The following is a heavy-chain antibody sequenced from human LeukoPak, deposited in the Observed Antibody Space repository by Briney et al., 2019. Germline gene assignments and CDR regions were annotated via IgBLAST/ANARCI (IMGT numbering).Heavy chain of an antibody. D-gene: IGHD4-11*01. CDR3: AKGENDYSNYAGFDY. CDR2: IRYDGSNK. CDR1: GFTFSSYG. Sequence: GGSLRLSCAASGFTFSSYGMHWVRQAPGKGLEWVAFIRYDGSNKYYADSVKGRFTISRDNSKNTLYLQMNSLRAEDTAVYYCAKGENDYSNYAGFDYWGQGTLVTVSS. J-gene: IGHJ4*02. V-gene: IGHV3-30*02.